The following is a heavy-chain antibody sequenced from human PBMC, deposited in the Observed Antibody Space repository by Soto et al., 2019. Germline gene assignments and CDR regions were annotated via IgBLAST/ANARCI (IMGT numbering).Heavy chain of an antibody. CDR2: ISAYNGNT. CDR3: ARDGAHTARQDIVVVPAAHNYYGMDV. Sequence: ASVKVSCKASGYTFTSYGISWVRQAPGQGLEWMGWISAYNGNTNYAQKTQGRVTMTTDTSTSTAYMELRSRRSDDTAVYYCARDGAHTARQDIVVVPAAHNYYGMDVWGQGTTVTVSS. V-gene: IGHV1-18*01. J-gene: IGHJ6*02. CDR1: GYTFTSYG. D-gene: IGHD2-2*01.